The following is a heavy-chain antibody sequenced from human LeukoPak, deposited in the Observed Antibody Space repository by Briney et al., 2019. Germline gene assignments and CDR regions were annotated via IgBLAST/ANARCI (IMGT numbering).Heavy chain of an antibody. CDR1: GYTFTSYG. CDR3: ASTIAAAATAPLDY. V-gene: IGHV1-18*01. D-gene: IGHD6-13*01. Sequence: ASVKVSCKASGYTFTSYGISWVRQAPGQGLEWMGWISAYNGNANYAQKLQGRVTMTTDTSTSTAYMELSRLRSDDTAVYYCASTIAAAATAPLDYWGQGTLVTVSS. J-gene: IGHJ4*02. CDR2: ISAYNGNA.